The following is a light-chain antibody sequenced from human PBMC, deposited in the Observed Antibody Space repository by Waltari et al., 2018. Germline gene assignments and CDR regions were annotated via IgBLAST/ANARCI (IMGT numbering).Light chain of an antibody. CDR1: QSVRST. V-gene: IGKV3D-15*01. Sequence: IVMTPPPATLSLSPGESATLSCRASQSVRSTFAWFQQKPGQPPRLLIYGTSTRATGIPARFTGSGSGTEFSLTISSLQPEDFATYYCQQYDYWPWTFGQGTRVETK. CDR3: QQYDYWPWT. J-gene: IGKJ1*01. CDR2: GTS.